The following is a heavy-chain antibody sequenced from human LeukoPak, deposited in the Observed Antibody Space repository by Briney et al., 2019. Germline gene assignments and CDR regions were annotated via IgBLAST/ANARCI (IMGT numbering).Heavy chain of an antibody. Sequence: ASVKDSCKTSGYTFTGYYMNWVRQAPGQGLEWMGWINPNTGEINYAQKFQGRVTMTRDTSVSTAYMQLSSLRSEDTAVYYCGSGNNCDYWGQGTLVTVSS. CDR3: GSGNNCDY. D-gene: IGHD1-14*01. J-gene: IGHJ4*02. V-gene: IGHV1-2*02. CDR2: INPNTGEI. CDR1: GYTFTGYY.